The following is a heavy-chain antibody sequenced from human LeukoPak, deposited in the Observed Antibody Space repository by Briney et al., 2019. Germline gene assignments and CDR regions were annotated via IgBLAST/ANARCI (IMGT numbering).Heavy chain of an antibody. CDR2: INSDGSST. Sequence: GGSLRLSCAASGFTFSSYWMHWVRQAPGKGLVWVSRINSDGSSTSYADAVKGRFTISRDNSKNTLYLQMNSLRVEDTGVYYCAKDYHYMDVWGKGTTVTVSS. V-gene: IGHV3-74*01. CDR3: AKDYHYMDV. CDR1: GFTFSSYW. J-gene: IGHJ6*03.